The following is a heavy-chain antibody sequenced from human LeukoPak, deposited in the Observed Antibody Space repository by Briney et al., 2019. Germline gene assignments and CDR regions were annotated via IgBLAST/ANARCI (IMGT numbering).Heavy chain of an antibody. V-gene: IGHV4-30-4*08. Sequence: SKTLSLTCTVSGGSISSGDYYWSWIRQPPGKGLEWIGYIYYSGSTYYNPSLKSRVTISVDTSKNQFSLKLSSVTAADTAVYYCARVPWRYDFWSGYYFDYWGQGTLVTVSS. D-gene: IGHD3-3*01. J-gene: IGHJ4*02. CDR1: GGSISSGDYY. CDR2: IYYSGST. CDR3: ARVPWRYDFWSGYYFDY.